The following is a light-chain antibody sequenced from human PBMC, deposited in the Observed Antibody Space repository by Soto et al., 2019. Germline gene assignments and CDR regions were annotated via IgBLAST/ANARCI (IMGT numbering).Light chain of an antibody. CDR1: QSIRHD. V-gene: IGKV1-6*01. CDR3: LQDSNSPWT. Sequence: AIQMTQSPASLSASVGDRVTISCRASQSIRHDLVWYQQKPGTAANLLLSHGSTLHSGVPARFTGSGSGTDFTLTISSLQPEDFATYYCLQDSNSPWTFGQGTKVEVK. J-gene: IGKJ1*01. CDR2: HGS.